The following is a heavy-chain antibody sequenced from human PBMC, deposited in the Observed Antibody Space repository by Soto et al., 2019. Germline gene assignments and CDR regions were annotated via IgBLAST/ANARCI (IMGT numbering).Heavy chain of an antibody. CDR3: ASDRNTPPYYYYGMDV. CDR2: IYYSGST. Sequence: QVQLQESGPGLVKPSQTLSLTCTVSGGSISSGGYYWSWIRQHPGKGLEWIGYIYYSGSTYYNPSLKSRVTISVDTSKNQFSLKLSSVTAADTAVYYCASDRNTPPYYYYGMDVWGQGTTVTVSS. CDR1: GGSISSGGYY. D-gene: IGHD5-18*01. J-gene: IGHJ6*02. V-gene: IGHV4-31*03.